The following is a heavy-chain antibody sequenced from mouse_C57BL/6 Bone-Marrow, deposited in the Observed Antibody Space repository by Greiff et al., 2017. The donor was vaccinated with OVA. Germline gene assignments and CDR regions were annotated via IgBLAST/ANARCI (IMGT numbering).Heavy chain of an antibody. CDR1: GYTFTSYW. CDR3: ASTPLLPYYYGSSPYWYFDV. CDR2: IDPSDSYT. D-gene: IGHD1-1*01. J-gene: IGHJ1*03. Sequence: QVQLQQPGAELVKPGASVKLSCKASGYTFTSYWMQWVKQRPGQGLEWIGEIDPSDSYTNYNQKFKGKATLTVDTSSSTAYMQLSSLTSEDSAVYYGASTPLLPYYYGSSPYWYFDVWGTGTTVTVSS. V-gene: IGHV1-50*01.